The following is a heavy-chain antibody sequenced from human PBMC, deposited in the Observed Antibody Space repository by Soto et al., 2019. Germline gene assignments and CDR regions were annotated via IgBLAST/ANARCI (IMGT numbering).Heavy chain of an antibody. V-gene: IGHV2-5*02. CDR3: AHRSSYCIYGNCYSGFDY. D-gene: IGHD2-15*01. CDR1: GFSLSTSGVG. J-gene: IGHJ4*02. CDR2: IYWDDDK. Sequence: QITLKESGPTLVKPTQTLTLTCTFSGFSLSTSGVGVGWIRQPPGKALEWHALIYWDDDKRYSPSLKSRLTITKDTSKIQVVLTMTNMDPVDTATYYCAHRSSYCIYGNCYSGFDYWGQGTLVTVSS.